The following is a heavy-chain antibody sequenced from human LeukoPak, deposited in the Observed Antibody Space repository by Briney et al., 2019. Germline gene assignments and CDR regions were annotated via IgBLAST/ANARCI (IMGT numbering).Heavy chain of an antibody. V-gene: IGHV3-23*01. CDR3: AKEALGYCSTTTCYWFDY. D-gene: IGHD2-2*01. CDR2: ISGSGGGT. CDR1: GFTFSSYA. J-gene: IGHJ4*02. Sequence: PGASLRLSCAASGFTFSSYAMSWVRQAPGKGLEWVSSISGSGGGTYYADSVKGRFTISRDNSKNTLFLQMNSLRPEDTAVYYCAKEALGYCSTTTCYWFDYWGQGTLVTVSS.